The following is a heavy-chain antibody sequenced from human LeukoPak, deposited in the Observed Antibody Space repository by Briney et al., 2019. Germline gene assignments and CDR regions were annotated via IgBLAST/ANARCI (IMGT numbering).Heavy chain of an antibody. CDR1: GGSFSGYY. CDR2: INHSGST. V-gene: IGHV4-34*01. Sequence: SETLSLTCAVYGGSFSGYYWGWIPQPPGKGLEWFGEINHSGSTNYNPSLKSRVTISVDTSKNQFSPKLSSVTAADTAVYYCARGPLRLGEDYFDYWGQGTLVTVSS. J-gene: IGHJ4*02. D-gene: IGHD3-16*01. CDR3: ARGPLRLGEDYFDY.